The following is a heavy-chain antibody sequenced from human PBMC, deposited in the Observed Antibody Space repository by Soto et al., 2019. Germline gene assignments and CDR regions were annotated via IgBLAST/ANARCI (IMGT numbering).Heavy chain of an antibody. CDR1: GFTFSSYW. V-gene: IGHV3-7*01. J-gene: IGHJ4*02. D-gene: IGHD3-10*01. Sequence: EVQLVESGGDLVQPGGSLRLSCEASGFTFSSYWMHWVRQAPGKGLEWVANVKRDGSEKYYLDSVKGRFTISRDNAKNSLYLQMNSRGVEDTAVYYCARTSGINYWGQGTLVTVSS. CDR3: ARTSGINY. CDR2: VKRDGSEK.